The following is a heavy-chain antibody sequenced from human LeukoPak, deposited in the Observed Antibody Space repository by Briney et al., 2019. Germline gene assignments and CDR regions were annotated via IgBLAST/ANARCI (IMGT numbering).Heavy chain of an antibody. J-gene: IGHJ4*02. CDR3: AIRLGDQLAFDY. Sequence: GGSLRLSCAASGFTFSDYAMSWVRQAPGKRLEWVSGISGTSGTINYADPVKGRFTISRDNSKNTVYLQMNSLRAEDTAVYYCAIRLGDQLAFDYWGQGSLVTVSS. CDR2: ISGTSGTI. CDR1: GFTFSDYA. D-gene: IGHD1-1*01. V-gene: IGHV3-23*01.